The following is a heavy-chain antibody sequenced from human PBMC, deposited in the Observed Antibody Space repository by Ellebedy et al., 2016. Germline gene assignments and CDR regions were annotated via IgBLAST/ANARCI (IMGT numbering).Heavy chain of an antibody. V-gene: IGHV3-23*01. CDR3: AKQWFGELSYYYGMDV. Sequence: GGSLRLXXAASGFTFSNYAMGWVRQAPGKGLEWVSGVSDNGGSTYYADSVTGRFTISRDNSKNTLYLQMSSLRAEDTAVYYCAKQWFGELSYYYGMDVWGQGTTLTVSS. D-gene: IGHD3-10*01. CDR1: GFTFSNYA. CDR2: VSDNGGST. J-gene: IGHJ6*02.